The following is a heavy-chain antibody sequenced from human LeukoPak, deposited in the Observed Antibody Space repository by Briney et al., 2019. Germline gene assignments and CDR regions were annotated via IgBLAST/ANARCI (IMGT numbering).Heavy chain of an antibody. CDR1: GYTFTGFY. J-gene: IGHJ4*02. V-gene: IGHV1-2*02. Sequence: ASVKVSCKASGYTFTGFYMHWVRQAPGQGLEWMGYIYPNSGATKYAQKFQGRVTLTRDTSISTAYMELSGLRSDDTAVYYCGTLLSNGPFDYWGQGSLVTVSS. CDR3: GTLLSNGPFDY. CDR2: IYPNSGAT.